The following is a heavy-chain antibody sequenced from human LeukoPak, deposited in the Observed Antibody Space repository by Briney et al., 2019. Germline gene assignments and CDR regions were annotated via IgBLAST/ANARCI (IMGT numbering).Heavy chain of an antibody. CDR3: ARYYGGYYYYMDV. CDR1: GGSISSYY. V-gene: IGHV4-4*07. CDR2: IYTSGST. Sequence: SETLSLTCTVSGGSISSYYWGWVRQPAGRGLEWVGRIYTSGSTNYNPSLKSRVTMSVDTSKNQFSLKLSSVTAADTAVYYCARYYGGYYYYMDVWGKGTTVTVSS. D-gene: IGHD4-23*01. J-gene: IGHJ6*03.